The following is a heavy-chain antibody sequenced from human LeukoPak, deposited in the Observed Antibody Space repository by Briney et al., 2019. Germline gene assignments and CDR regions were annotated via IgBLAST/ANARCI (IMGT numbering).Heavy chain of an antibody. V-gene: IGHV3-11*01. CDR2: ISSSGSTI. CDR3: ARGGYNLPGADINNWFDP. D-gene: IGHD5-24*01. J-gene: IGHJ5*02. Sequence: GGSLRLSCAASGFTFSDYYMSWIRQAPGKGLEWVSYISSSGSTIYYADSVKGRFTISRDNAKNSLYLQMNSLRAEDTAVYYCARGGYNLPGADINNWFDPWGQGTLVTVSS. CDR1: GFTFSDYY.